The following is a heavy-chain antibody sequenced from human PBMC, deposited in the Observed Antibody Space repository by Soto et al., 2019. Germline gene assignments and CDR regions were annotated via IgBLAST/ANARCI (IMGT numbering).Heavy chain of an antibody. J-gene: IGHJ6*03. CDR3: ARHKDLGYYYYMDV. D-gene: IGHD3-16*01. Sequence: GGSLRLSCAASGFTFSSYWMSWVRQAPGKGLEWVANIKQDGSEKYYVDSVKGRFTISRDNAKNSLYLQMNSLRAEDTAVYYCARHKDLGYYYYMDVWGKGTTVTVSS. V-gene: IGHV3-7*01. CDR1: GFTFSSYW. CDR2: IKQDGSEK.